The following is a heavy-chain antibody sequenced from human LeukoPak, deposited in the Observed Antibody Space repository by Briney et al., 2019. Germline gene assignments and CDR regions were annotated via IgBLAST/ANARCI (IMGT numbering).Heavy chain of an antibody. Sequence: PGGSLRLSCAASGFTFSSYWMHWVRQAPGKGLVWVSRINSDGSSTSYADSVKGRFTISRDNAKNMLYLQMNSLRAEDTAVYYCARVGEEYYDILTGYQNWGQGTLVTVSS. D-gene: IGHD3-9*01. CDR2: INSDGSST. CDR1: GFTFSSYW. CDR3: ARVGEEYYDILTGYQN. J-gene: IGHJ4*02. V-gene: IGHV3-74*01.